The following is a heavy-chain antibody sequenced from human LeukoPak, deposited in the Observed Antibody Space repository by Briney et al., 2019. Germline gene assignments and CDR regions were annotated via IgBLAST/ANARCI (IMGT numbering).Heavy chain of an antibody. CDR3: ARESSSGLIIDY. CDR1: GFTFSDFY. J-gene: IGHJ4*02. V-gene: IGHV3-11*06. Sequence: GGSLRLSCAASGFTFSDFYMNWIRQAPGKGLEWVSYISGSSSYTDYADSVKSRFTISRDNSKKSLYLQMNSLRAEDTAVYYCARESSSGLIIDYLGQGTLVTVSS. CDR2: ISGSSSYT. D-gene: IGHD6-19*01.